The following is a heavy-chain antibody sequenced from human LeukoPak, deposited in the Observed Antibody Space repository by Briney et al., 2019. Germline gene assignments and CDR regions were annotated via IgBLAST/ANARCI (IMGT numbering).Heavy chain of an antibody. CDR2: INHSGST. J-gene: IGHJ4*02. V-gene: IGHV4-34*01. D-gene: IGHD5-18*01. Sequence: SETLSLTCAVYGGSFSGYYWSWIRQPPGKGLEWIGEINHSGSTNYNPSLKSRVTISADTSKNQFSLKLSSVTAADTAVYYCARTQQQYSYGPLGYWGQGTLVTVSA. CDR1: GGSFSGYY. CDR3: ARTQQQYSYGPLGY.